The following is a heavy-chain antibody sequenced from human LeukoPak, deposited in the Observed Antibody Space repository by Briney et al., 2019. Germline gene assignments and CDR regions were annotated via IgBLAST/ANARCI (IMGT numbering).Heavy chain of an antibody. CDR3: ARVAGLNIVLEYYFDY. D-gene: IGHD3-3*02. J-gene: IGHJ4*02. CDR2: INPNSGGT. CDR1: GYTFTGYY. Sequence: ASVKVSCKASGYTFTGYYMHWVRQAPGQGLEWMGWINPNSGGTNYAQKFQGRVTMTRDTSISTAYMELSRLRSDDTAVYYCARVAGLNIVLEYYFDYWGQGTLVTVSS. V-gene: IGHV1-2*02.